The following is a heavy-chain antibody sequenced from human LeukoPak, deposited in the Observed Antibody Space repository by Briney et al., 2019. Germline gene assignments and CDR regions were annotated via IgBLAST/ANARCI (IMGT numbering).Heavy chain of an antibody. J-gene: IGHJ3*02. Sequence: GEPRQISAKCSGYSFTTYLIGGGRPPPGKGLEWMGITYPGDSDTRYNPSFQGQVTISADKSISHASLQWSSLKASDTAMYYCARGYWSGGNCHDAFDIWGQGTMVTVSS. CDR3: ARGYWSGGNCHDAFDI. V-gene: IGHV5-51*01. D-gene: IGHD2-15*01. CDR1: GYSFTTYL. CDR2: TYPGDSDT.